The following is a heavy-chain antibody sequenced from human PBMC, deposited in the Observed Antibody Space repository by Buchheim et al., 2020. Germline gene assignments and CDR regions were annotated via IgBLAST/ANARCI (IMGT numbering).Heavy chain of an antibody. J-gene: IGHJ4*02. CDR1: GFTFSSCW. CDR2: INTDGSRT. Sequence: EVQLVESGGGSVQPGGSLRLSCAASGFTFSSCWMHWVRQAPGKGLVWVSRINTDGSRTNYADSVKGRFTISRDNVKNTVYLQMNSLRAEDTAVYYCASPGTRDGYDFDYWGQGAL. V-gene: IGHV3-74*01. D-gene: IGHD5-24*01. CDR3: ASPGTRDGYDFDY.